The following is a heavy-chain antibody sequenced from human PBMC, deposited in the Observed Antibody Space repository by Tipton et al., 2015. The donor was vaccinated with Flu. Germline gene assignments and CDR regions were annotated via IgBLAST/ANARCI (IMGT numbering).Heavy chain of an antibody. V-gene: IGHV4-39*07. CDR1: GGSIISTAYH. Sequence: LRLSCSVSGGSIISTAYHWAWIRQSPGKGLEWIGSIYHTGDTFHNPSLARRVSISADTSKSQLSMKLTSVTAADTAVYYCATVNSFFFFFDSWGLGTLVTVSS. CDR2: IYHTGDT. J-gene: IGHJ4*02. D-gene: IGHD5-18*01. CDR3: ATVNSFFFFFDS.